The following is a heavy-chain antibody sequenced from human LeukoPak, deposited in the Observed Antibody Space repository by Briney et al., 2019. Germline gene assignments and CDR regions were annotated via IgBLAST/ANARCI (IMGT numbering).Heavy chain of an antibody. V-gene: IGHV5-51*01. CDR2: IYPGDSDT. D-gene: IGHD3-10*01. Sequence: PGESLKISCKGSGYSFTSYWIGWVRQMPGKGLEWMGIIYPGDSDTRYSPSFQGQVTISADKSISTAYLQWSSLKASDTAMYYCARPYGSGSKWTEFDPWGQGTLVTVSS. CDR1: GYSFTSYW. J-gene: IGHJ5*02. CDR3: ARPYGSGSKWTEFDP.